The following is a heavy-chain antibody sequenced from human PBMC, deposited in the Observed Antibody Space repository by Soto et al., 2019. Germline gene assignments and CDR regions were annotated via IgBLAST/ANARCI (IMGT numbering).Heavy chain of an antibody. CDR3: ARDRLLLWFGESPGFDP. Sequence: QVQLVQSGAEVKKPGASVKVSCKASGYTFTSYYMHWVRQAPGQGLEWMGIINPSGGSTSYAQKFQGRVTMTRDTSTSTVYMELSSLRSEDTAVYYCARDRLLLWFGESPGFDPWGQGTLVTVSS. D-gene: IGHD3-10*01. CDR1: GYTFTSYY. CDR2: INPSGGST. J-gene: IGHJ5*02. V-gene: IGHV1-46*01.